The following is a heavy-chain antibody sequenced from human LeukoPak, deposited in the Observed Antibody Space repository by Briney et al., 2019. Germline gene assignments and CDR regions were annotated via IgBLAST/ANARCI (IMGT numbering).Heavy chain of an antibody. V-gene: IGHV1-69*06. CDR3: ARDPTPGIVLSYWYFDL. J-gene: IGHJ2*01. Sequence: GASVKVSCKASGGTFSSYAISWVRQAPGQGLEWMGGIIPIFGTANYAQKFQGRVTITADKSTGTAYMELSSLRSEDTAVYYCARDPTPGIVLSYWYFDLWGRGTLVTVSS. CDR1: GGTFSSYA. CDR2: IIPIFGTA. D-gene: IGHD1-26*01.